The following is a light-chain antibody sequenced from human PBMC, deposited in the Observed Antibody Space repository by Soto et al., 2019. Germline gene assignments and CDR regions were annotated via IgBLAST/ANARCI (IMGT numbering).Light chain of an antibody. CDR2: GAS. J-gene: IGKJ5*01. V-gene: IGKV3-20*01. CDR3: QQYGSSPHT. Sequence: EIVWTQSPGTLSLSPGERATLSCRASQSVSSSYLAWDQQKPGQAPRLLIYGASTRATGIPDRFSGSGSGTDFTLTISRLEPEDFAVYYCQQYGSSPHTFGQGTRLEIK. CDR1: QSVSSSY.